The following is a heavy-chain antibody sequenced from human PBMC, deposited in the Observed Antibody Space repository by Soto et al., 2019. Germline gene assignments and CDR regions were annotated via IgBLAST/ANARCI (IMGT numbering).Heavy chain of an antibody. Sequence: ASVKVSCKASGYTFTGYYMHWVRQAPGQGLEWMGWINPNSGGTNYAQKFQGWVTMTRDTSISTAYMEPSRLRSDDTAVYYCARGSYCSSTSCCTADAFDIWGQGTMVTVS. D-gene: IGHD2-2*02. J-gene: IGHJ3*02. V-gene: IGHV1-2*04. CDR1: GYTFTGYY. CDR2: INPNSGGT. CDR3: ARGSYCSSTSCCTADAFDI.